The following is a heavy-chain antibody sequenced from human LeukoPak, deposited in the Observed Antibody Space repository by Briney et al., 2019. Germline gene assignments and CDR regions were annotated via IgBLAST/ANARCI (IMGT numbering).Heavy chain of an antibody. CDR1: GFALSTYW. D-gene: IGHD5-12*01. CDR2: ISGDGSRT. CDR3: GRNRGYDALDY. V-gene: IGHV3-74*01. Sequence: GGSLRLSCVASGFALSTYWMDWVRQAPGKGPVWISHISGDGSRTSYADPVKGRFTIFRDNAKNTLYLQMNSLRAEGTAVYYCGRNRGYDALDYWGQGTLVTVSS. J-gene: IGHJ4*02.